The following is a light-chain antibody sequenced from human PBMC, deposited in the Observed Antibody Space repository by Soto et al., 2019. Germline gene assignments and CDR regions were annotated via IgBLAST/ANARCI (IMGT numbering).Light chain of an antibody. Sequence: EIVLTQSPGTLSLSPGERATLSCRASEFLSSSYLVWYQQKPGQAPRLLIYAASRRATGIPDRFSGSGSATEYTLTINTFEPEDFAVYYCQQQGTFGQGTKLDIK. CDR2: AAS. CDR3: QQQGT. J-gene: IGKJ2*01. V-gene: IGKV3-20*01. CDR1: EFLSSSY.